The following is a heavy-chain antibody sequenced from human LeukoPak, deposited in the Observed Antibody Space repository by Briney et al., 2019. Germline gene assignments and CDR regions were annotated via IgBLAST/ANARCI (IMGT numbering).Heavy chain of an antibody. CDR2: MNPNSGNT. V-gene: IGHV1-8*03. Sequence: ASVKVSCKASGYTFTSYDINWVRQATGQGLEWMGWMNPNSGNTGYAQKFQGRVTITRNTSISTAYMERSSLRSEDTAVYCCARVYYDFWSGYYTPKGFDYWGQGTLVTVSS. J-gene: IGHJ4*02. CDR1: GYTFTSYD. D-gene: IGHD3-3*01. CDR3: ARVYYDFWSGYYTPKGFDY.